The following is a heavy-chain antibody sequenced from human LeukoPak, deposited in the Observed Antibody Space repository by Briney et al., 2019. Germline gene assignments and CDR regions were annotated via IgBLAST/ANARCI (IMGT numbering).Heavy chain of an antibody. Sequence: SEALSLTCTVSGGSISSSSYYWGWIRQPPGKGLEWIGSIYYSGSTYYNPSLKSRVTISVDTSKNQFSLKLSSVTAADTAVYYCARHRYYYRSGSYYGAPYYMDVWGKGTTVTISS. J-gene: IGHJ6*03. D-gene: IGHD3-10*01. CDR1: GGSISSSSYY. CDR2: IYYSGST. CDR3: ARHRYYYRSGSYYGAPYYMDV. V-gene: IGHV4-39*01.